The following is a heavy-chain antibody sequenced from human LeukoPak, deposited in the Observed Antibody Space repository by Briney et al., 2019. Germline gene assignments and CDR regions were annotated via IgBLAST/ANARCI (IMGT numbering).Heavy chain of an antibody. J-gene: IGHJ6*02. CDR3: ARDLDWNDEDYYYGMDV. D-gene: IGHD1-1*01. CDR2: IYYSGST. V-gene: IGHV4-61*01. CDR1: GGSVSSGSSY. Sequence: SETLSLTCTVSGGSVSSGSSYWSWIRQPPGKGLEWIGYIYYSGSTNYNPSLKSRVTISVDTSKNQFSLKLSSVTAADTAVYYCARDLDWNDEDYYYGMDVWGQGTTVTVPS.